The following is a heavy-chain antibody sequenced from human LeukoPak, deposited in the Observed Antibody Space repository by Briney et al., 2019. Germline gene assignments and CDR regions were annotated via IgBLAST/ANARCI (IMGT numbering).Heavy chain of an antibody. D-gene: IGHD4-23*01. CDR2: IYTSGST. J-gene: IGHJ4*02. CDR1: GYSISSGYY. V-gene: IGHV4-38-2*02. Sequence: PSETLSLTCTVSGYSISSGYYWGWIRQPPGKGLEWIGRIYTSGSTDYNPSLKTRVTMSVDTSKNQFSLNLNSVTAADTAVYYCARESLNYGGNRILDYWGQGALVIVSS. CDR3: ARESLNYGGNRILDY.